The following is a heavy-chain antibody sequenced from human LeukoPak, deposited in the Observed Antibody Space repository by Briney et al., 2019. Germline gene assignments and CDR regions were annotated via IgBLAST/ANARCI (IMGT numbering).Heavy chain of an antibody. Sequence: GRSLRLSCAASGFTFSSYAVSWVRQAPGKGLEWASAISGSGGSTYYADSVKGRFTISRDNSKNTLYLQMNSLRAEDTAVYYCAKGTPQWLVPVDYWGQGTLVTVSS. CDR3: AKGTPQWLVPVDY. V-gene: IGHV3-23*01. J-gene: IGHJ4*02. CDR1: GFTFSSYA. CDR2: ISGSGGST. D-gene: IGHD6-19*01.